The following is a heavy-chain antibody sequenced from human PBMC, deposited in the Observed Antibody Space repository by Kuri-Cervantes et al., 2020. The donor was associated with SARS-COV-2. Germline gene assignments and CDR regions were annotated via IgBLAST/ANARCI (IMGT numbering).Heavy chain of an antibody. V-gene: IGHV1-3*01. CDR1: GYTFTSYA. D-gene: IGHD1-26*01. CDR3: AATSNSGSYPLFDY. CDR2: INAGNGST. J-gene: IGHJ4*02. Sequence: ASVKVSCKASGYTFTSYAMHWVRQAPGQRLEWMGWINAGNGSTKYSQKFQERVTITRDMSTSTAYMELSSLRSEDTAVYYCAATSNSGSYPLFDYWGQGTLVTVSS.